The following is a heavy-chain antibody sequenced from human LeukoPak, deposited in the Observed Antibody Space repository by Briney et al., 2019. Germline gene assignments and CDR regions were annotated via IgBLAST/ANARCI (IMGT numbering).Heavy chain of an antibody. V-gene: IGHV3-7*05. CDR2: IKQDGSEK. Sequence: GGSLRLSCEASGFTFSSHWMSWVRQAPGIGLEWVANIKQDGSEKYYVDSVKGRFTISRDNAENSLYLQMNSLRVEDTAVYYCARHSWYNDYWGQGTRVTVSS. CDR1: GFTFSSHW. D-gene: IGHD6-13*01. J-gene: IGHJ4*02. CDR3: ARHSWYNDY.